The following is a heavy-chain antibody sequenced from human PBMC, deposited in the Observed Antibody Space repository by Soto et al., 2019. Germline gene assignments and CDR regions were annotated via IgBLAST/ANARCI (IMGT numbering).Heavy chain of an antibody. Sequence: SETLSLSCTVSGGSITSGGYYWTWIRQHPVRGLEWIGYISDTGSSFYHPSLKSRVTISLDTSKNQFSLELRSVTAADTAVYYCERSHMATTGPYFDFCGHGTLV. V-gene: IGHV4-31*03. CDR3: ERSHMATTGPYFDF. CDR1: GGSITSGGYY. J-gene: IGHJ4*01. CDR2: ISDTGSS. D-gene: IGHD5-12*01.